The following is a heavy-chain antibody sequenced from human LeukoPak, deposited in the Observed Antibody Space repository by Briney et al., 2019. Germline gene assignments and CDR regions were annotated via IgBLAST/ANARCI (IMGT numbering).Heavy chain of an antibody. CDR2: ISWNSGSI. CDR1: GFTFDDYA. CDR3: AKHTMVRGVIGAFDY. D-gene: IGHD3-10*01. J-gene: IGHJ4*02. Sequence: GGSLRLSCAASGFTFDDYAVHWVRQAPGKGLEWVSGISWNSGSIGYADSVKGRFTISRDNAKNSLYLQMNSLRAEDTALYYCAKHTMVRGVIGAFDYWGQRTLVTVSS. V-gene: IGHV3-9*01.